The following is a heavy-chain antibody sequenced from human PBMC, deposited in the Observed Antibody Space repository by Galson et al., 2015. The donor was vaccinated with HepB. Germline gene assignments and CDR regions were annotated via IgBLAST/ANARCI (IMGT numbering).Heavy chain of an antibody. V-gene: IGHV3-49*03. CDR3: SREAAGYCSSTSCYGPPGYYYYMDV. Sequence: SLRLSCAASGFTFGDYAMSWFRQAPGKGLEWVGFIRSKAYGGTTEYAASVKGRFTISRDDSKSIAYLQMNSLKTEDTAVYYCSREAAGYCSSTSCYGPPGYYYYMDVWGKGTTVTVSS. J-gene: IGHJ6*03. CDR2: IRSKAYGGTT. CDR1: GFTFGDYA. D-gene: IGHD2-2*01.